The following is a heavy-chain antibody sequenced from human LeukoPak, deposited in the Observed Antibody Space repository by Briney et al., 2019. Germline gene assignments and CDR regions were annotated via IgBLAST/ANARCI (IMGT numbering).Heavy chain of an antibody. CDR2: IYYSGST. Sequence: SETLSLTCTVSGGSISSYYWSWIRQPPGKGLEWIGYIYYSGSTNYNPSLKSRVTISVDTSKNQFSLKLSSVTAADTAVYYRASGYGSSGRFDYWGQGTLVTVSS. V-gene: IGHV4-59*01. J-gene: IGHJ4*02. CDR1: GGSISSYY. CDR3: ASGYGSSGRFDY. D-gene: IGHD3-10*01.